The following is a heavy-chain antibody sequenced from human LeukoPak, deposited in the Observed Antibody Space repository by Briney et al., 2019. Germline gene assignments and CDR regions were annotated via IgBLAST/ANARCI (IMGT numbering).Heavy chain of an antibody. V-gene: IGHV1-69*05. J-gene: IGHJ6*03. CDR1: GGTFSSYA. D-gene: IGHD5-12*01. CDR3: ARGVVGVYSGYGNYYYYMDV. Sequence: ASVKVSCKASGGTFSSYAISWVRQAPGQGLEWRGGIMPIFGTANYAQKFQGRVTITTDESTNTDYMELSSLRSEDTAVYYCARGVVGVYSGYGNYYYYMDVWGKGTTVTVSS. CDR2: IMPIFGTA.